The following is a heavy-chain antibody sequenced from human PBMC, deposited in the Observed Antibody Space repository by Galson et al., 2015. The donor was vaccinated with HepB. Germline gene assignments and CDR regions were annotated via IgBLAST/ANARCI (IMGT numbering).Heavy chain of an antibody. D-gene: IGHD3-22*01. CDR1: GFTFSSYA. CDR2: ISSDGGTT. J-gene: IGHJ4*02. Sequence: SLRLSCAVSGFTFSSYAMHWVRLTPGKGLEYVSLISSDGGTTYYADSVKGRFTISRDNSKNTLYLQMSSLRAEDTAVYYCVKSGWLLAGYFDYWGQGTLVTVSS. V-gene: IGHV3-64D*06. CDR3: VKSGWLLAGYFDY.